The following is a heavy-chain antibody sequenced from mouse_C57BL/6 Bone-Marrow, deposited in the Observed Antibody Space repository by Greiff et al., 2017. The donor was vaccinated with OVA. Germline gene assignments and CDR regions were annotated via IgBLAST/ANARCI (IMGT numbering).Heavy chain of an antibody. J-gene: IGHJ2*01. Sequence: VQLKESGPELVKPGASVKMSCKASGYTFTDYNMHWVKQSHGKSLEWIGYINPNNGGTSYNQKFKGKATLTVNKSSSTAYMGLRSLTSEDSAVYYCARDYYGRYFDDWGQGTTLTVSS. D-gene: IGHD1-1*01. CDR1: GYTFTDYN. CDR3: ARDYYGRYFDD. CDR2: INPNNGGT. V-gene: IGHV1-22*01.